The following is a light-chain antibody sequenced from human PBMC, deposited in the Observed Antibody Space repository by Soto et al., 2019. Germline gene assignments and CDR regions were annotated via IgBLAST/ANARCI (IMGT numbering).Light chain of an antibody. V-gene: IGKV3D-20*02. J-gene: IGKJ5*01. CDR3: QQRGT. CDR1: QSVSTN. CDR2: GAS. Sequence: EVVMTQSPATLSVSPGERAPLSCRTSQSVSTNFAWYQQKPGQAPRLLIFGASSRATGVPDRFSGSGSGTDFTLTISRLEPEDFAVYYCQQRGTFGQGTRLEIK.